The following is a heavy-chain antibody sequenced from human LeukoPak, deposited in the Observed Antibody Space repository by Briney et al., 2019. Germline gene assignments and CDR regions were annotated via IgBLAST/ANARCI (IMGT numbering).Heavy chain of an antibody. CDR3: ARSENPKIVVVTATPLVFDP. Sequence: GGSLRLSCAASGFTFDDYAMHWVRQAPGKGLEWVSGISWNSGSIGYADSVKGRFTISRDNAKNSLYLQMNSLRAEDTALYYCARSENPKIVVVTATPLVFDPWGQGTLVTVSS. D-gene: IGHD2-21*02. J-gene: IGHJ5*02. CDR1: GFTFDDYA. V-gene: IGHV3-9*01. CDR2: ISWNSGSI.